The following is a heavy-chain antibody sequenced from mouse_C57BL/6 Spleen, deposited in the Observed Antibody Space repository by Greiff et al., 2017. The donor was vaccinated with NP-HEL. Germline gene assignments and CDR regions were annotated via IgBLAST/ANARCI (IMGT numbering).Heavy chain of an antibody. CDR1: GFSFNTYA. D-gene: IGHD1-1*01. V-gene: IGHV10-1*01. Sequence: EVMLVESGGGLVQPKGSLKLSCAASGFSFNTYAMNWVRQAPGKGLEWVARIRSKSNNYATYYADSVKDRFTISRDDSESMLYLQMNNLKTEDTAMYYCVRGLYYYGSSAEGYAMDYWGQGTSVTVSS. CDR3: VRGLYYYGSSAEGYAMDY. CDR2: IRSKSNNYAT. J-gene: IGHJ4*01.